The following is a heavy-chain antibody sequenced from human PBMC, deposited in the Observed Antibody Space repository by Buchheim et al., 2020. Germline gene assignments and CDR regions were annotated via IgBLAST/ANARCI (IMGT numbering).Heavy chain of an antibody. CDR3: AKSRGGGWYVDH. V-gene: IGHV3-23*01. CDR1: GFSFTDYG. J-gene: IGHJ4*02. CDR2: ISASGDVT. Sequence: VQLLESGGGLVQPEGSLRLSCAASGFSFTDYGMHWVRQAPGKGLEWVAAISASGDVTFDADSVMGRFTVSRDNSRSVLYLQMNRLQAEDTDVYYCAKSRGGGWYVDHWGQGT. D-gene: IGHD6-19*01.